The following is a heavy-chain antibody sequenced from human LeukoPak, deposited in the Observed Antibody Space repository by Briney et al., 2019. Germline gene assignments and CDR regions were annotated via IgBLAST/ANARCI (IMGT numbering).Heavy chain of an antibody. CDR2: INPNSGGT. D-gene: IGHD3-3*01. V-gene: IGHV1-2*02. Sequence: ASVKVSCKASGYTFTGYYMHWVRQAPGQGLEWMGWINPNSGGTNYAQKFQGRVTMTRDTSISTAYMELSRLRSDDTAVYYCARGGGLLRFLEWLSAWGQGTLVTVSS. J-gene: IGHJ5*02. CDR3: ARGGGLLRFLEWLSA. CDR1: GYTFTGYY.